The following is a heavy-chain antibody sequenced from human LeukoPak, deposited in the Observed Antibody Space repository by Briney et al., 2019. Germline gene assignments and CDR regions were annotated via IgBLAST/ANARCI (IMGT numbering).Heavy chain of an antibody. D-gene: IGHD6-19*01. CDR1: GDSSSSSSYY. CDR3: ARVSSGWYDY. CDR2: IYYRGST. V-gene: IGHV4-39*06. J-gene: IGHJ4*02. Sequence: PSETLSLTCNVFGDSSSSSSYYWGWIRQPPEEGLQWIGAIYYRGSTYYNPSLKSRVTISVDRSKNQFPLKLSSVTAADTAVYYCARVSSGWYDYWGQGTLVTVSS.